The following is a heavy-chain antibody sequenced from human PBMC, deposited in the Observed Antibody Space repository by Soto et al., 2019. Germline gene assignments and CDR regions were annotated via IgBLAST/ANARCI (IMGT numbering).Heavy chain of an antibody. Sequence: SETLSLTCAVYGGSFSGYYWSWIRQPPGKGLEWIGEINHSGSTNYNPSLKSRVTISVDTSKNQFSLKLSSVTAADTAVYYCARRANYCSGGSCYSFDHAFDIWGQGTMVTVSS. D-gene: IGHD2-15*01. V-gene: IGHV4-34*01. J-gene: IGHJ3*02. CDR1: GGSFSGYY. CDR2: INHSGST. CDR3: ARRANYCSGGSCYSFDHAFDI.